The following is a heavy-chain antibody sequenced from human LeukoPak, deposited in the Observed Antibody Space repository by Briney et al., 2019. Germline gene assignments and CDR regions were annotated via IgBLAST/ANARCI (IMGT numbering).Heavy chain of an antibody. CDR3: TRSSWDCSSGSCYSNMNFDY. CDR2: INPNKGDT. J-gene: IGHJ4*02. V-gene: IGHV1-2*02. Sequence: ASVKVSCKASGYTFAGYYIHWVRRAPGQGLEWLEWINPNKGDTKSAQKFRDRVIMTTDTSLTTAYMEVINLSSDDTAVYYCTRSSWDCSSGSCYSNMNFDYWGQGTLVTVSS. D-gene: IGHD2-15*01. CDR1: GYTFAGYY.